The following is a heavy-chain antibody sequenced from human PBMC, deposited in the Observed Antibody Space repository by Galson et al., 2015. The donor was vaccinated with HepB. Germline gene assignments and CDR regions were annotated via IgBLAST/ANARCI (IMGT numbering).Heavy chain of an antibody. D-gene: IGHD2-2*01. CDR3: ARDYGAYCNTTSCSDELDY. CDR1: GYTFTSYG. V-gene: IGHV1-18*01. Sequence: SVKVSCKASGYTFTSYGISWVRQAPGQGLEWMGRISAYNGDTNYAQKFQGRVTMTTDTSTSTAYMELRSLRSDDTAVYYCARDYGAYCNTTSCSDELDYWGQGTLVTVSS. CDR2: ISAYNGDT. J-gene: IGHJ4*02.